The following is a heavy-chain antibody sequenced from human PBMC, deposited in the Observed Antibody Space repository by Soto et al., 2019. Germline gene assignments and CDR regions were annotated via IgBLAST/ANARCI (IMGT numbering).Heavy chain of an antibody. V-gene: IGHV4-4*07. D-gene: IGHD3-10*01. CDR1: GGSISTYY. Sequence: PSETLSLTCSASGGSISTYYWSWIRQPAGKGLEWIGRIYSGGSTNFNPSLRSRVTVSVDMSKNQFSLKLTSVTAADTAVYYCARGPGGFGELSLDYWGQGTLVTVSS. CDR3: ARGPGGFGELSLDY. J-gene: IGHJ4*02. CDR2: IYSGGST.